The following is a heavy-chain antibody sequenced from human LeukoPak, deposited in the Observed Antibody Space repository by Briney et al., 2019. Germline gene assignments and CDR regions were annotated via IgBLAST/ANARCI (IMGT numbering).Heavy chain of an antibody. J-gene: IGHJ4*02. CDR2: ICPDGTVT. V-gene: IGHV3-74*01. CDR1: GFSFSTYC. Sequence: GGSLRLSCAASGFSFSTYCMHWVRQAPGKGPMWVSRICPDGTVTNYADSVKARFSISRDNARNTVYLQTNSLRAEDTAVYYCVRDFRSADYWGQGTLVTVSS. CDR3: VRDFRSADY.